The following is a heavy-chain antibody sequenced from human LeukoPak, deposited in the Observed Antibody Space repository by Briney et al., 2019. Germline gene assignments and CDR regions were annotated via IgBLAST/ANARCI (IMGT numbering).Heavy chain of an antibody. Sequence: GGSLRLSCVASGFTFSTFAMSWVRQAPGKGLEWVSYISSSGSTIYYADSVKGRFTISRDNAKNSLYLQMNSLRAEDTAVYYCARGGNMVRGVIVLYYGMDVWGQGTTVTVSS. CDR1: GFTFSTFA. CDR2: ISSSGSTI. CDR3: ARGGNMVRGVIVLYYGMDV. D-gene: IGHD3-10*01. V-gene: IGHV3-11*01. J-gene: IGHJ6*02.